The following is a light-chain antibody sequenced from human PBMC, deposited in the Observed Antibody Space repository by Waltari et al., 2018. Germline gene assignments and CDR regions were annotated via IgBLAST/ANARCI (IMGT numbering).Light chain of an antibody. CDR2: DVS. V-gene: IGLV2-14*01. J-gene: IGLJ2*01. CDR3: TSQSSNNVVL. Sequence: QSALTQPASVSGSPGQSVTIFCTGTSNDGGGYNSVSWYQEHPGQAPRLIIYDVSDRPSGVSDRFSGSKSGNTASLTISGLQAEDEADYYCTSQSSNNVVLFGGGTKLTVL. CDR1: SNDGGGYNS.